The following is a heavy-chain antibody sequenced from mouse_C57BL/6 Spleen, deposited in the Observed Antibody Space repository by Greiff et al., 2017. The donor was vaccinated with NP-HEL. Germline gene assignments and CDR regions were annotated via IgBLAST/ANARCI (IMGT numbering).Heavy chain of an antibody. J-gene: IGHJ4*01. CDR3: AISTYLLSSNYAMDY. CDR2: IYPRDGST. V-gene: IGHV1-78*01. D-gene: IGHD2-1*01. CDR1: GYTFTDHT. Sequence: VQLQQSDAELVKPGASVKISCKVSGYTFTDHTIHWMKQRPEQGLEWIGYIYPRDGSTKYNEKFKGKATLTVDKSSSTAYMQLSSLTSEDSAVYYCAISTYLLSSNYAMDYWGQGTSVTVSS.